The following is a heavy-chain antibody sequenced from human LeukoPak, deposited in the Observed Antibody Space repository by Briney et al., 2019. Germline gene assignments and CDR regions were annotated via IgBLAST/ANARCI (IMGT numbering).Heavy chain of an antibody. Sequence: SETLSLTCTVSGGSISSSSYYWGWIRQPPGKGLEWIGSIYYSGSTYYNPSLKSRVTISVDTSKNQFSLKLSSGTAADTAVYYCARVGVEESSGSIFDYWGQGTLVTVSS. CDR2: IYYSGST. CDR3: ARVGVEESSGSIFDY. D-gene: IGHD6-19*01. J-gene: IGHJ4*02. V-gene: IGHV4-39*07. CDR1: GGSISSSSYY.